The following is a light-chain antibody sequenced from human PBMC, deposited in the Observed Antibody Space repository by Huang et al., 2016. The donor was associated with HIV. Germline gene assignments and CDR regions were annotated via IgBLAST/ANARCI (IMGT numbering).Light chain of an antibody. Sequence: EIVLTQSPATLSLSPGERATLSCRASQSVSSYLAWYQQKPGPAPRLLIYDASSRATGIPARFSGSGSGTDFTLTISSLEPEDFAVYYCQQRSNWRITFGGGTKVEIK. CDR2: DAS. V-gene: IGKV3-11*01. J-gene: IGKJ4*01. CDR3: QQRSNWRIT. CDR1: QSVSSY.